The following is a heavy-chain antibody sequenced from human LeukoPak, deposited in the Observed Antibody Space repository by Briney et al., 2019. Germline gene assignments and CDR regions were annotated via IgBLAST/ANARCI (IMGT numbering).Heavy chain of an antibody. CDR3: ARAFNFDSSGYPGA. D-gene: IGHD3-22*01. V-gene: IGHV4-39*07. Sequence: SETLSLTCTVSGGSISSSSYYWGWIRQPPGKGLEWIGSIYYSGGTYYNPSLKSRVTISVDKSKNQVSLKLSSVTAADTAVYYCARAFNFDSSGYPGAWGQGTLVTVSS. CDR1: GGSISSSSYY. CDR2: IYYSGGT. J-gene: IGHJ5*02.